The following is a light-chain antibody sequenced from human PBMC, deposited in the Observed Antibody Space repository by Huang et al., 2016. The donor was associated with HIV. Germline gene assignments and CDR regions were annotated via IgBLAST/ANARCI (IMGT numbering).Light chain of an antibody. V-gene: IGKV1-39*01. CDR1: QNINNF. Sequence: DIQMTQSPSSLSESIGDRVTITCRASQNINNFLNWYQQKPRKAPKLLIYAASSLQSAVPSRFSGSGSGTDFTLTVSSLRPEDVATYYCQQTYRTPHTFGGGTKVEIK. J-gene: IGKJ4*01. CDR2: AAS. CDR3: QQTYRTPHT.